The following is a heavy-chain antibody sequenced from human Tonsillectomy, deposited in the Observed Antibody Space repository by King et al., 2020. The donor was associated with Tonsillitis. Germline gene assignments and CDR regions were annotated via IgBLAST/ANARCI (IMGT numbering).Heavy chain of an antibody. Sequence: VQLVESGGGLVQPGGSLRLSCAASGFTFSSYAMSWVRQAPGKGLEWVSTIYNGDGSASYADSVKGRFTISRDNSKSTLYLQMSSLRADDTAVYYCAKLNERLGYSHGYDYYDYWGQGTLVTVSS. CDR3: AKLNERLGYSHGYDYYDY. CDR1: GFTFSSYA. CDR2: IYNGDGSA. J-gene: IGHJ4*02. V-gene: IGHV3-23*03. D-gene: IGHD5-18*01.